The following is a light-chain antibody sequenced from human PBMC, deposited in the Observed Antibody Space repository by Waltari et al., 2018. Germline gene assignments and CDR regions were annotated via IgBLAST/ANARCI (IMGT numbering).Light chain of an antibody. CDR1: QDIGSS. CDR3: QQGHSVPPT. Sequence: DIQMTQSPSSVFASVGDRVAITCRATQDIGSSLAWYQQKPGQGPNLLIYAASNLQTGVPSRFSGSGSGADFTLTINSLQPEDFAVYYCQQGHSVPPTFGQGTRVEIK. V-gene: IGKV1-12*01. CDR2: AAS. J-gene: IGKJ1*01.